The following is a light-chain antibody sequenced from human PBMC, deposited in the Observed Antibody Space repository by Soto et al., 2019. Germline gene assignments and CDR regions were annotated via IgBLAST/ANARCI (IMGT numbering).Light chain of an antibody. CDR2: EVS. CDR3: SSYTSISTYV. Sequence: QPVLTQPASVSGSPGQSITISCTGTSSDLGAYNFVSWYQHHPGKVPKLMIYEVSNRPSGVSNRFSGSKSGNTASLTISGLQAEDEADYYCSSYTSISTYVFGTGTKLTVL. V-gene: IGLV2-14*01. CDR1: SSDLGAYNF. J-gene: IGLJ1*01.